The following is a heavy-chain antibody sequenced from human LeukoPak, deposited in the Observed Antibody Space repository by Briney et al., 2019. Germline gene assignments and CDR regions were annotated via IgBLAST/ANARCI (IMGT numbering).Heavy chain of an antibody. CDR1: GFTFSSYE. D-gene: IGHD4/OR15-4a*01. V-gene: IGHV3-48*03. Sequence: GGSLRLSCAASGFTFSSYEMNWVRQAPGKGLEWVSYISSRAATIYYADSVRGRFTISRDNAKNSLYLQMNSLRAEDTAVYYCARILLVLPPNTFDYWGQGTLVTVSS. J-gene: IGHJ4*02. CDR2: ISSRAATI. CDR3: ARILLVLPPNTFDY.